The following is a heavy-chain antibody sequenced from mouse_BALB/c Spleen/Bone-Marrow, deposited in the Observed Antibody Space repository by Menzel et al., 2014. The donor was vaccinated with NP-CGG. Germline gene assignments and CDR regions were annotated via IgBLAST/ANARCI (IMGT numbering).Heavy chain of an antibody. V-gene: IGHV1-4*02. D-gene: IGHD4-1*01. CDR2: IVPSSGYT. Sequence: VKLMESGAELARPGASVKMSCKASGYTFTTYTIQWVKRRPGQGLEWIGYIVPSSGYTDYNQKFKDKTSLTADKSSNTAYIQLSSLTSADSAVYYRAREARTGAWFAYWGQGTLVTVSA. J-gene: IGHJ3*01. CDR3: AREARTGAWFAY. CDR1: GYTFTTYT.